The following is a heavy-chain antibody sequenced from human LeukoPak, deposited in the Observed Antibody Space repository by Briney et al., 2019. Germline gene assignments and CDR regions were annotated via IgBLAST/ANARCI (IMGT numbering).Heavy chain of an antibody. V-gene: IGHV1-8*01. J-gene: IGHJ6*02. CDR1: GYTFTSYD. CDR3: AREVGSGWFYYYYGMGV. CDR2: MNPNSGNT. Sequence: ASVKVSCKASGYTFTSYDINWVRQATGHGLEWMGWMNPNSGNTGYAQKFQGRVTMTRNTSISTAYTELSSLRSEDTAVYYCAREVGSGWFYYYYGMGVWGQGTTVTVSS. D-gene: IGHD6-19*01.